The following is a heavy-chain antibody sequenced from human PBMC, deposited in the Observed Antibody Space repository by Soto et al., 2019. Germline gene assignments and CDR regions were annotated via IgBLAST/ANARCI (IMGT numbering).Heavy chain of an antibody. D-gene: IGHD3-9*01. CDR3: ARVGDYDILTGPGYFDY. CDR2: IYYSGST. J-gene: IGHJ4*02. V-gene: IGHV4-30-4*01. Sequence: PSETLSLTCTVSGVSISSGDYYWSWIRQPPGKGLEWIGYIYYSGSTYYNPSLKSRVTISVDTSKNQFSLKLSSVTAADTAVYYCARVGDYDILTGPGYFDYWGQGTLVTVSS. CDR1: GVSISSGDYY.